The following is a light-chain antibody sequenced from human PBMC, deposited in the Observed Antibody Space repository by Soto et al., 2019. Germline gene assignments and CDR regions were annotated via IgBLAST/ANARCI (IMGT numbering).Light chain of an antibody. CDR3: QHYGSSVFT. J-gene: IGKJ3*01. CDR2: GAS. CDR1: ESVSSSH. V-gene: IGKV3-20*01. Sequence: EIVLTQSPGTLSLSPGERATLSCRASESVSSSHLAWYQQKPGQAPRLLIYGASNRATGIPDRFSGSGSGTDFTLTISRLEPEDFAVYYRQHYGSSVFTFGPGTKVDVK.